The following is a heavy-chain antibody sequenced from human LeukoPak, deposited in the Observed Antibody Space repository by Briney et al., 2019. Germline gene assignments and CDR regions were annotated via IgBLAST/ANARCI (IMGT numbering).Heavy chain of an antibody. J-gene: IGHJ4*02. CDR3: VTSPDSAWHQFDF. Sequence: PGRSLRLSCSASGFTFRDYTFHWVRQTPDKGLEWVAVISPYGSQKWYADSVKGRFTISRDDSKNTLSLQMNSLQTEDTAIYHCVTSPDSAWHQFDFWGQGTLVTVSS. D-gene: IGHD6-19*01. CDR2: ISPYGSQK. V-gene: IGHV3-30-3*01. CDR1: GFTFRDYT.